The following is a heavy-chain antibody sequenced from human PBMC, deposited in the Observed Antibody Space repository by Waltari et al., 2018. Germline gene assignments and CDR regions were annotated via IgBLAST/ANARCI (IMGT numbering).Heavy chain of an antibody. CDR1: GFTFSSSG. Sequence: QVQLVESGGGVVQPGRSLRLSCAASGFTFSSSGRHWVRQARGKGLEGVAVICVEGINKNYADSVKGRVTISRDNSKNTLYLQMNSLRAEDTAVYYCARERLLEVVTALLGYWGQGTLVTVSS. D-gene: IGHD2-15*01. J-gene: IGHJ4*02. CDR3: ARERLLEVVTALLGY. V-gene: IGHV3-33*01. CDR2: ICVEGINK.